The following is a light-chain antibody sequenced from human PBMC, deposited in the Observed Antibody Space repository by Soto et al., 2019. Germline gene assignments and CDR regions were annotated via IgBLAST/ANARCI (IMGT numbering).Light chain of an antibody. CDR2: AAS. V-gene: IGKV1-39*01. CDR1: QSISRY. Sequence: DIQMTQSPSSLSASVGDRVTITCRASQSISRYLNWYQQEPGKAPKLLIYAASSLQSGVPSRFSGSGSGTDFTITISSLQPEDFATYYCQQSYRTPYTFGQGTNLEIK. CDR3: QQSYRTPYT. J-gene: IGKJ2*01.